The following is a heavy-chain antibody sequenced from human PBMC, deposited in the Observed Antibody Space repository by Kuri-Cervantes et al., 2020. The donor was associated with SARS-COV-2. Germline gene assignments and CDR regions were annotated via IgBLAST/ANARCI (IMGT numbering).Heavy chain of an antibody. J-gene: IGHJ4*02. V-gene: IGHV1-18*04. CDR3: ARESLSPYGDYGTIDY. D-gene: IGHD4-17*01. Sequence: GGSLRLSCKGSGYSFISYWIGWVRQAPGQGLEWMGWISAYNGNTNYAQKLQGRVTMTTDTSTSTAYMELRSLRSDDTAVYYCARESLSPYGDYGTIDYWGQGTLVTVSS. CDR1: GYSFISYW. CDR2: ISAYNGNT.